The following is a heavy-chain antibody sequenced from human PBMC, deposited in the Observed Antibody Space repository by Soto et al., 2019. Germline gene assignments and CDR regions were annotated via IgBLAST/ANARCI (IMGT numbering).Heavy chain of an antibody. CDR1: GFTFSSYG. V-gene: IGHV3-33*01. CDR2: IWYDGSNK. CDR3: ARDSIAARPRYYCYYMDV. D-gene: IGHD6-6*01. Sequence: GGSLRLSCAASGFTFSSYGMHWVRQAPGKGLEWVAVIWYDGSNKYYADSVKGRFTISRDNSKNTLYLQMNSLRAEDTAVYYCARDSIAARPRYYCYYMDVWGKGTTVTVSS. J-gene: IGHJ6*03.